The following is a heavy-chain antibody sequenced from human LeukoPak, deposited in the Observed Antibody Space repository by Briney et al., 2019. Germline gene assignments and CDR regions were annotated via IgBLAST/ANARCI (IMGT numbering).Heavy chain of an antibody. CDR1: GYTFTSYY. V-gene: IGHV1-46*01. CDR3: ARPIVGATGFDY. J-gene: IGHJ4*02. Sequence: ASVKVSCKASGYTFTSYYMHWVRQAPGQGLEWMGIINPSGGSTSYAQKFQGRVTMTRDTSTSTVYMELSGLRSEDTAVYYCARPIVGATGFDYWGQGTLVTVSS. D-gene: IGHD1-26*01. CDR2: INPSGGST.